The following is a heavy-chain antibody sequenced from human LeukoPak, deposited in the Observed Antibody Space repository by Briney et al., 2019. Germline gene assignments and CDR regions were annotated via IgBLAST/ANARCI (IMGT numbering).Heavy chain of an antibody. V-gene: IGHV1-18*04. J-gene: IGHJ5*02. D-gene: IGHD3-9*01. CDR1: GYTFTSYG. CDR3: ARGMNYDILTGYLNWFDP. Sequence: ASVKVCCKASGYTFTSYGISWGRQAPGQGLEGMGWISAYNGNTNYAQKLQGRVTMTTDTSTSTAYMELRSLRSDDTAVYYCARGMNYDILTGYLNWFDPWGQGTLVTVSS. CDR2: ISAYNGNT.